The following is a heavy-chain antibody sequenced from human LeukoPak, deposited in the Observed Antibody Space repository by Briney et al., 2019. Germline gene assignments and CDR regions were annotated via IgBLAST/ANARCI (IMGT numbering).Heavy chain of an antibody. Sequence: GASVKVSCKASGYTFTGYYMHWVRQAPGQRLEWMGRINPNSGGTNYAQKFQGRVTMTRDTSISTAYMELSRLRSDDTAVYYCARIIAVVAKEVDYWGQGTLVTVSS. CDR3: ARIIAVVAKEVDY. CDR1: GYTFTGYY. V-gene: IGHV1-2*06. CDR2: INPNSGGT. J-gene: IGHJ4*02. D-gene: IGHD6-19*01.